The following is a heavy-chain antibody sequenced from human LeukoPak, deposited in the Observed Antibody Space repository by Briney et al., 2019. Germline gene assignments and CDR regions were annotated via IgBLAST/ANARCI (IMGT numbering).Heavy chain of an antibody. V-gene: IGHV4-59*08. D-gene: IGHD6-13*01. Sequence: SETLSLTCAVYGGSFSGYYWSWIRQPPGKGLEWIGYIYYSGSTNYNPSLKSRVTISVDTSKNQFSLKLSSVTAADTAVYYCASSAAGPYSAFDIWGQGTMVTVSS. CDR1: GGSFSGYY. CDR3: ASSAAGPYSAFDI. J-gene: IGHJ3*02. CDR2: IYYSGST.